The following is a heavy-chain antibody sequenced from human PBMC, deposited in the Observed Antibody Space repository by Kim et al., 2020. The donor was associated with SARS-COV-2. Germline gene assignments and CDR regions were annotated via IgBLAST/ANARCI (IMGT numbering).Heavy chain of an antibody. D-gene: IGHD3-3*02. J-gene: IGHJ4*02. CDR2: T. V-gene: IGHV1-3*01. CDR3: ARSPAISAFNDY. Sequence: TKESQKFQGRVPITRDTSASTAYMELSSLRSEDTAVYYCARSPAISAFNDYWGQGTLVTVSS.